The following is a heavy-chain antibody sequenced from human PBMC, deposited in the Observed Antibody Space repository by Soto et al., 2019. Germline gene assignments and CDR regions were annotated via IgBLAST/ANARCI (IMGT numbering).Heavy chain of an antibody. J-gene: IGHJ4*02. Sequence: SETLRLTCAVSRSSLTSNNWWTRVPQLPGQGLEWSGEIYWTGSTNSNPSLKSRVTISLDKCENQFSQMVPYLNATDTAVNYFPSRSPGTSVDYCGQGTLVTVSS. D-gene: IGHD1-7*01. V-gene: IGHV4-4*02. CDR3: PSRSPGTSVDY. CDR2: IYWTGST. CDR1: RSSLTSNNW.